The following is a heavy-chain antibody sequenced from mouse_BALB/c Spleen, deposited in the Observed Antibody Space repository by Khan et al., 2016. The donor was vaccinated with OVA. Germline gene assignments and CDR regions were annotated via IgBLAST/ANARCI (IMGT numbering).Heavy chain of an antibody. CDR3: ARQPYYHYNIMDY. V-gene: IGHV2-6-1*01. Sequence: QVQLKQSGPGLVAPSQSLSITCTISGFSLTNYGVHWVRQPPGKGLEWLVVIWSDGSKTYNSALKSRLTISKDNYKSQVFLKMNSLQNDDTAMYFCARQPYYHYNIMDYWGQGTSVTVSS. J-gene: IGHJ4*01. D-gene: IGHD2-10*01. CDR1: GFSLTNYG. CDR2: IWSDGSK.